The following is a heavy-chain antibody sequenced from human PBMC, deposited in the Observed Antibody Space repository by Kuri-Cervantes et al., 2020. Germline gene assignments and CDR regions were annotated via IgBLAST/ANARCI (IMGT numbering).Heavy chain of an antibody. Sequence: GESLKISCAASGFTFSSYGMHWVRQAPGKGLEWVSAISGSGGSTYYADSVKGRFTISRDNSKNTLYLQMNSLRAEDTAVYYCAQVAVTPIFDYWGQGTLVTVSS. D-gene: IGHD2-21*02. CDR2: ISGSGGST. V-gene: IGHV3-23*01. CDR3: AQVAVTPIFDY. CDR1: GFTFSSYG. J-gene: IGHJ4*02.